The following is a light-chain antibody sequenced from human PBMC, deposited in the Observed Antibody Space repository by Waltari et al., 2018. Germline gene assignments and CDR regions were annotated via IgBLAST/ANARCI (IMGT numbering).Light chain of an antibody. CDR1: QRVSSN. CDR2: GAS. V-gene: IGKV3-15*01. J-gene: IGKJ2*01. Sequence: EIVMTQSPATLSVSPGERATISCRASQRVSSNLAWYQQKPGQAPRLLIYGASTRATGILARFSGSGSGTEFTLTISSLQSEDFAVYCCQQYNNWPPAYTFGQGTKLEIK. CDR3: QQYNNWPPAYT.